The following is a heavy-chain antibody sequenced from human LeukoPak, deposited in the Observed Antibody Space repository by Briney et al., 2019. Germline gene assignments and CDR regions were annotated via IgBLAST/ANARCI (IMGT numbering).Heavy chain of an antibody. CDR3: ARVVYSSGWYWYFDL. V-gene: IGHV4-34*01. CDR1: GGSFSGYY. D-gene: IGHD6-19*01. Sequence: PSETLSLTCAVYGGSFSGYYWSWIRQPPGKGLEWIGEINHSGSTNYNPSLKSRVTISVDTSKNQFSLKLSSVTAADTAVYYCARVVYSSGWYWYFDLWGRGTLVTVSS. CDR2: INHSGST. J-gene: IGHJ2*01.